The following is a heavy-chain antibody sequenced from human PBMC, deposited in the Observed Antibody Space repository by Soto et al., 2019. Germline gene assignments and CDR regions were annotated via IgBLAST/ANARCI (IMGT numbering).Heavy chain of an antibody. CDR2: SDHSGST. CDR1: GGSFSDYY. J-gene: IGHJ4*02. V-gene: IGHV4-34*01. Sequence: SETLSLTCTVYGGSFSDYYWSWIRQPPGRGLEWIGDSDHSGSTSYNPSLKGRITISVDTSNNRFSLKLSSVTAADTAVYYCASWGVAVPGQVYWGQGTLVTVSS. CDR3: ASWGVAVPGQVY. D-gene: IGHD6-19*01.